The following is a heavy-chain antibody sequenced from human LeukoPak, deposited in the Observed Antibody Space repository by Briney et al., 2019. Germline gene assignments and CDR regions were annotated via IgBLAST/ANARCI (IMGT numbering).Heavy chain of an antibody. J-gene: IGHJ3*02. CDR2: IIPIFGTA. D-gene: IGHD6-19*01. CDR1: GGTFSSYA. V-gene: IGHV1-69*05. CDR3: ASRGLGPADAFDI. Sequence: SVKVSCKASGGTFSSYAISWVRQAPGQGLEWMGGIIPIFGTANYAQKFQGRVTITTDESTSTAYMELSSLRSEDTAMYYCASRGLGPADAFDIWGQGTMVTVSS.